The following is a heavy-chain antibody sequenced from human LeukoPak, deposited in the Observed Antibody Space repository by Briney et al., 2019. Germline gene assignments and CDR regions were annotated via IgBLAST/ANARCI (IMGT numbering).Heavy chain of an antibody. CDR1: GFIFSNYW. CDR3: ARDPLNGALDY. CDR2: IKQDGSEK. Sequence: PGGSLRLSCAASGFIFSNYWMSWVRQAPGRGLEWVANIKQDGSEKYYVDSVKGRFTISRDNAKNSVYLQMNSLRVEDTAVYYCARDPLNGALDYWGQGTLVTVSS. V-gene: IGHV3-7*03. J-gene: IGHJ4*02. D-gene: IGHD2-8*01.